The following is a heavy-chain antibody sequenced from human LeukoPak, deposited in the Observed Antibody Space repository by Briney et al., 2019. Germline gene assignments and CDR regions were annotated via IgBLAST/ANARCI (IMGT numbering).Heavy chain of an antibody. J-gene: IGHJ5*02. CDR1: GYTFTSYA. CDR3: ARATYYDILTGYQDWWFDP. Sequence: ASVKVSCKASGYTFTSYAMNWVRQAPGQGLEWMGWINTNTGNPTYAQGFTGRFVFSLDTSVSTAYLQISSLKAEDTAVYYCARATYYDILTGYQDWWFDPWGQGTLVTVSS. D-gene: IGHD3-9*01. CDR2: INTNTGNP. V-gene: IGHV7-4-1*02.